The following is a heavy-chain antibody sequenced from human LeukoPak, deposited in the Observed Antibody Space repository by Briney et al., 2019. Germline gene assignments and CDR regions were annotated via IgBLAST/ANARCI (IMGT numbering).Heavy chain of an antibody. CDR2: ISSSSSYI. V-gene: IGHV3-21*01. Sequence: PGGSLRLSCAASGFTFSSYTINWVRQAPGKGLEWVSCISSSSSYIYYADSVKGRFTISRDNAKNTLYLQMNSLRAEDTAVYYCAGVLGVRDLAYFDYWGHGTLVTVSS. CDR1: GFTFSSYT. D-gene: IGHD3-10*01. CDR3: AGVLGVRDLAYFDY. J-gene: IGHJ4*01.